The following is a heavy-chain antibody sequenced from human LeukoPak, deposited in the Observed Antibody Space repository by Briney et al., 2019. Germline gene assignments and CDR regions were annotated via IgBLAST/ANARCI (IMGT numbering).Heavy chain of an antibody. V-gene: IGHV4-4*09. Sequence: SETLPLTCTVSGGSISSYYWSWVRQPPGKGLEWIGYIYASGSTNYNPSLKSRVTISVDTSKNQFSLKLSSVTAADTAVYYCARRRPRDAFDIWGQGTMVTVSS. CDR2: IYASGST. J-gene: IGHJ3*02. CDR3: ARRRPRDAFDI. CDR1: GGSISSYY. D-gene: IGHD6-6*01.